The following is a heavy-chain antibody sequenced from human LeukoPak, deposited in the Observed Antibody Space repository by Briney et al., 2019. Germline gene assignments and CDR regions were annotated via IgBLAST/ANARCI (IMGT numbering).Heavy chain of an antibody. CDR2: ISWNSGGM. CDR3: ARGRWLSESPLDY. D-gene: IGHD3-16*01. V-gene: IGHV3-9*01. CDR1: GFSFDDYA. Sequence: PGRSLRLSCAASGFSFDDYAMHWVRQAAGKGLEWVSGISWNSGGMGYADSVKGRFTISRDNAKNSLYLQMNSLRTEDTALYYCARGRWLSESPLDYWGQGTLVTVSS. J-gene: IGHJ4*02.